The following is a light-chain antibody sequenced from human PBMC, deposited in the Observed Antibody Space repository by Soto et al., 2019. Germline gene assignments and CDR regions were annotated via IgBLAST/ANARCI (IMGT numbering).Light chain of an antibody. CDR2: DAS. V-gene: IGKV1-9*01. J-gene: IGKJ1*01. CDR1: QDIASY. Sequence: DIQLTQSPSFLSASVGDRVIITCWASQDIASYLAWYHQKPGKAPKLLIYDASTLQSGVPSRVSGSGSGTEFTLTISSLQPEDFATYYCQQVNYYPLTFGQGTKVEIK. CDR3: QQVNYYPLT.